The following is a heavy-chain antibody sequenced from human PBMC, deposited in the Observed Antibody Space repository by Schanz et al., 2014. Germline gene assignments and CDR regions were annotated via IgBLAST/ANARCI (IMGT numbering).Heavy chain of an antibody. Sequence: EVQLVESGGGLVQPGGSLTLSCAASGFTFSSYLMSWVRQAPGKGLEWISYIKISGDVFYTDSVKGRFTISRDNAKSSLYLQMSSLRDEDTAIYYCVRDYNWGFDNWGQGTLVTVSS. CDR2: IKISGDV. CDR1: GFTFSSYL. J-gene: IGHJ4*02. V-gene: IGHV3-48*02. CDR3: VRDYNWGFDN. D-gene: IGHD7-27*01.